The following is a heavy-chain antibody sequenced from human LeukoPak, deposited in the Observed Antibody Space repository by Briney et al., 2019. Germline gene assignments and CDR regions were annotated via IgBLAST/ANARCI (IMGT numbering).Heavy chain of an antibody. V-gene: IGHV3-23*01. CDR3: AKDQTVTAILGYYYYYMDV. J-gene: IGHJ6*03. D-gene: IGHD4-11*01. Sequence: GGSLRLSCAASGFTFSSYAMSCVRQAPGKGLEWVSAISGSGSSTYYADSVKGRFTISRDNSKNTLYLQMNSLRAEDTAVYYCAKDQTVTAILGYYYYYMDVWGKGTTVTVSS. CDR2: ISGSGSST. CDR1: GFTFSSYA.